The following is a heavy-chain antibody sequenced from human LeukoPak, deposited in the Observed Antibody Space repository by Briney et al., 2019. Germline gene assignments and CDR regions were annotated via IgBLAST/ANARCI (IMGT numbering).Heavy chain of an antibody. CDR3: ATYRQVLLPFES. J-gene: IGHJ4*02. Sequence: PGGSLRLSCAASGFTFSNYAMSWVRQPPGKGLEWVSSIFPSGGEIHYADSVRGRFTISRDNSKSILSLQMNSLRAEDTAIYYCATYRQVLLPFESWGQGTLVTVSS. V-gene: IGHV3-23*01. D-gene: IGHD5-18*01. CDR1: GFTFSNYA. CDR2: IFPSGGEI.